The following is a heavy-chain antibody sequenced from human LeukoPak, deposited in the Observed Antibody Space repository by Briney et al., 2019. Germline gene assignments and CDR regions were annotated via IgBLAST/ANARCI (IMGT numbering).Heavy chain of an antibody. CDR2: VDPEDGET. D-gene: IGHD6-6*01. CDR1: GYTFTDYY. V-gene: IGHV1-69-2*01. J-gene: IGHJ4*02. Sequence: ATVKISCKVSGYTFTDYYMHWVQQAPGKGLEWMGLVDPEDGETIYAEKFQGRVTITADTSTDTAYTELSSLRSEDTAMYYCATAYSSSSDFDYWGQGTLVTVSS. CDR3: ATAYSSSSDFDY.